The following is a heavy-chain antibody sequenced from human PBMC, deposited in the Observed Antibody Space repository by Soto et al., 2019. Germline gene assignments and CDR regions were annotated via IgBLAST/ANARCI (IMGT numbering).Heavy chain of an antibody. V-gene: IGHV1-2*02. CDR1: GYTFTGYY. D-gene: IGHD6-6*01. CDR3: ARDLRPPRQLGPYYYGMDV. Sequence: ASVKVSCKASGYTFTGYYMHWVRQAPGQGLEWMGWINPNSGGTNYAQKFQGRVTMTRDTSISTAYMELSRLRSDDTAVYYCARDLRPPRQLGPYYYGMDVWGQGTTVTVSS. CDR2: INPNSGGT. J-gene: IGHJ6*02.